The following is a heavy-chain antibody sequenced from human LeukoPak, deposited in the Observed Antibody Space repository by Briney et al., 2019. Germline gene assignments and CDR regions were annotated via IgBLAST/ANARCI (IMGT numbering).Heavy chain of an antibody. CDR1: GFTFSSYE. CDR3: ARGGIAAAGTPPPFDY. CDR2: ICSSGSTI. D-gene: IGHD6-13*01. Sequence: GGSLRLSCAASGFTFSSYEMNWLRPAPGKGLEWVSYICSSGSTIYYADSVKGRFTISRYNAKNSLYLQMNSLRAEDTAVYYCARGGIAAAGTPPPFDYWGQGTLVTVSS. J-gene: IGHJ4*02. V-gene: IGHV3-48*03.